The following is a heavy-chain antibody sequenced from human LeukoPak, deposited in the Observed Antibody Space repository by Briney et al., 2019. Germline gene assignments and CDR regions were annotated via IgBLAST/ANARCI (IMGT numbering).Heavy chain of an antibody. D-gene: IGHD3-10*01. CDR2: INHSGST. CDR3: ARGRAMVQGYKVYYYYGMDV. Sequence: SETLSLTCAVYGGSFSGYYRSWIRQPPGKGLEWIGEINHSGSTNYNPSLKSRVTISVDTSKNQFSLKLSSATAADTAVYYCARGRAMVQGYKVYYYYGMDVWGKGTTVTVSS. V-gene: IGHV4-34*01. CDR1: GGSFSGYY. J-gene: IGHJ6*04.